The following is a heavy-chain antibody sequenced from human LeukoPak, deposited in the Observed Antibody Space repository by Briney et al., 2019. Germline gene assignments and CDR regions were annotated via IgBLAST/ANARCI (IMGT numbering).Heavy chain of an antibody. Sequence: GGTLRLSCAASGFTFSSYGLGWVRPAPGEGLEWVSYISSRSSPIYYADSVKGRFTISRDNSKNTLYLQMNSLRAEDTAVYYCARDGYSGSYYRLYYFFMAVWGKGTTVTVS. V-gene: IGHV3-48*01. CDR3: ARDGYSGSYYRLYYFFMAV. J-gene: IGHJ6*03. CDR1: GFTFSSYG. D-gene: IGHD1-26*01. CDR2: ISSRSSPI.